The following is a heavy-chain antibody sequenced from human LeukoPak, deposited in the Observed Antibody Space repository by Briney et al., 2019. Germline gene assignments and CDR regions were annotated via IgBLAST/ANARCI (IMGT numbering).Heavy chain of an antibody. CDR3: ARAGSVTSPVDY. V-gene: IGHV3-21*01. CDR1: GFTFHTFT. D-gene: IGHD2-21*02. CDR2: IRSSSSSI. Sequence: GGSLGLSCAASGFTFHTFTMSWVRQAPGKGLEWVSAIRSSSSSIYYADSVKGRFTISRDNSRNSLYLQMNSLTAEDTAVYYCARAGSVTSPVDYWGRGTLVFVSS. J-gene: IGHJ4*02.